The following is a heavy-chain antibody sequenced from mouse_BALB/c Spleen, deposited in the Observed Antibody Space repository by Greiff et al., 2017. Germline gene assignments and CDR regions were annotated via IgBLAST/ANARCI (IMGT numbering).Heavy chain of an antibody. J-gene: IGHJ2*01. D-gene: IGHD2-13*01. CDR1: GFTFSSYA. CDR3: ARGLQAGYFDY. V-gene: IGHV5-9-4*01. CDR2: ISSGGSYT. Sequence: DVQLVESGGGLVKPGGSLKLSCAASGFTFSSYAMSWVRQSPEKRLEWVAEISSGGSYTYYPDTVTGRFTISRDNAKNTLYLEMSSLRSEDTAMYYCARGLQAGYFDYWGQGTTLTVSS.